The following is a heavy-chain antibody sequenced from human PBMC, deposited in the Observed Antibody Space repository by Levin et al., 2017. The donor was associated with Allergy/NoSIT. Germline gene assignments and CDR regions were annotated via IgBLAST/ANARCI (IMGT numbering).Heavy chain of an antibody. CDR3: ARATNHYYGRGFDY. CDR1: GFSLTTSGMC. Sequence: CTFSGFSLTTSGMCVSWIRQPPGNALEWLARIDWDDDKYYSTSLKTRLTISRDTSKNQVVLTMTSMDPVDTATYYCARATNHYYGRGFDYWGQGTPVTVSS. D-gene: IGHD3-10*01. CDR2: IDWDDDK. V-gene: IGHV2-70*11. J-gene: IGHJ4*02.